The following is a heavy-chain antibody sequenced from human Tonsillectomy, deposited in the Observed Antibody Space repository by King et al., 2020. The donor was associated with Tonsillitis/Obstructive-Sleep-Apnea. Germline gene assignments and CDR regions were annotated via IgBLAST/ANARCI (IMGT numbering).Heavy chain of an antibody. D-gene: IGHD6-13*01. V-gene: IGHV3-9*01. CDR3: AKARSSSPYYYYYMDV. CDR1: GFTFDDYA. J-gene: IGHJ6*03. CDR2: ISWNSGSI. Sequence: VQLVESGGGLVQPGRSLRLSCAASGFTFDDYAMHWVRQAPGKGLEWVSGISWNSGSIHYADSVKGRFTISRDNAKNSLYLKMDSLRAEDTALYDCAKARSSSPYYYYYMDVWGKGTTVTVSS.